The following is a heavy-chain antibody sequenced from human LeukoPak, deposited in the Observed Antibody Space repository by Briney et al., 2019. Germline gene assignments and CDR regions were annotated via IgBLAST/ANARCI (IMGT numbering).Heavy chain of an antibody. Sequence: SQTLALTCAISGDSVSSNSAAWNWIRQSPSRGLEWLGRTYYRSKWYNDYAVPVKSRITVSPDTSKNQFSLQLNSVTPEDTAVYYCARGYGYGFDYWGQGTLVTVSS. V-gene: IGHV6-1*01. J-gene: IGHJ4*02. CDR1: GDSVSSNSAA. D-gene: IGHD5-18*01. CDR2: TYYRSKWYN. CDR3: ARGYGYGFDY.